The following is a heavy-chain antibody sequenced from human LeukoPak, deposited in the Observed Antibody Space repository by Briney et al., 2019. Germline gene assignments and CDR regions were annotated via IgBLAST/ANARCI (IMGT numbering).Heavy chain of an antibody. J-gene: IGHJ4*02. V-gene: IGHV3-33*01. CDR2: IWYDGSNK. Sequence: GRPLRLSCAASGFTFSSYGMHWVRQAPGKGLEWVAVIWYDGSNKYYADSVKGRFTISRDNSKNTLYLQMNSLRAEDTAVYYCARDLNSGSSEHYFDYWGQGTLVPVSS. CDR3: ARDLNSGSSEHYFDY. CDR1: GFTFSSYG. D-gene: IGHD1-26*01.